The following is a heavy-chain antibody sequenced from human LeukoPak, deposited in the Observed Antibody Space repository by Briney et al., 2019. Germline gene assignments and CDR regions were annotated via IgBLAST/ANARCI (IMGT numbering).Heavy chain of an antibody. CDR1: GYTFTSYD. J-gene: IGHJ6*03. CDR3: ATLHYYYYYMDV. V-gene: IGHV1-8*01. Sequence: ASVKVSCKASGYTFTSYDINWVRQATGQGLEWMGWMNPNSGNTGYAQKFQGRVTMTRITSISTAYMELSSLRSEDTAVYYCATLHYYYYYMDVWGKGTTVTVSS. CDR2: MNPNSGNT.